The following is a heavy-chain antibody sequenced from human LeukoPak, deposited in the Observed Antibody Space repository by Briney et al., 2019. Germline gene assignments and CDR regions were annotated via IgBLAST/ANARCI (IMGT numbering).Heavy chain of an antibody. Sequence: PGGSLRLSCVASGFTFSSYEMNWVRQAPGKGLEWLSYISSSGSSIYYADSVKGRFTISRDNAKNSLYLQMNTLRAEDTAVYYCARAQQWLGSYMDVWGKGTTVTVSS. CDR1: GFTFSSYE. CDR2: ISSSGSSI. V-gene: IGHV3-48*03. D-gene: IGHD6-19*01. J-gene: IGHJ6*03. CDR3: ARAQQWLGSYMDV.